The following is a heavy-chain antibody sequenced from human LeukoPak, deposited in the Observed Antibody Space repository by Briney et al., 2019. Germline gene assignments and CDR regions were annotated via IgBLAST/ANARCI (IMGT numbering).Heavy chain of an antibody. J-gene: IGHJ5*02. D-gene: IGHD1-26*01. Sequence: ASVKVSCKASGYTFTSYGISWVRQAPGQGLEWMGGIIPIFGTANYAQKFQGRVTITADESTSTAYMELSSLRSEDTAVYYCARSPGELRNWFDPWGQGTLVTVSS. CDR2: IIPIFGTA. V-gene: IGHV1-69*13. CDR3: ARSPGELRNWFDP. CDR1: GYTFTSYG.